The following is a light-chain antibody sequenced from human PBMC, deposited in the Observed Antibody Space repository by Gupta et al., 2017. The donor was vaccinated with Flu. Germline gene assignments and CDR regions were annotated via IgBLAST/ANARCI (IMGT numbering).Light chain of an antibody. J-gene: IGLJ1*01. CDR3: ISYTSRSVFL. CDR1: TSDVGALNS. V-gene: IGLV2-14*01. CDR2: EVS. Sequence: QSALTQPASVSGSPGQSITISCTASTSDVGALNSVSWYQLHPNKAPKLVIYEVSNRPSGISNRFSGSKSGDRASLTISGLQADDEADYLCISYTSRSVFLFGSVTGVTVL.